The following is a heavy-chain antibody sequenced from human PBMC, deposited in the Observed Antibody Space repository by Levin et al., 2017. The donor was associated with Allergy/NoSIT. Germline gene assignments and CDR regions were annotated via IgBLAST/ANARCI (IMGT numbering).Heavy chain of an antibody. CDR3: AKDLINYDFWSGRYYYYYMDV. Sequence: PGGSLRLSCAASGFTFSSYAMSWVRQAPGKGLEWVSAISGSGGSTYYADSVKGRFTISRDNSKNTLYLQMNSLRAEDTAVYYCAKDLINYDFWSGRYYYYYMDVWGKGTTVTVSS. CDR2: ISGSGGST. J-gene: IGHJ6*03. D-gene: IGHD3-3*01. CDR1: GFTFSSYA. V-gene: IGHV3-23*01.